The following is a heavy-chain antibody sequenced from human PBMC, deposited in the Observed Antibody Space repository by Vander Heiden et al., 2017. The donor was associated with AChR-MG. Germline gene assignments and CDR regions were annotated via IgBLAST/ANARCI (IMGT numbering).Heavy chain of an antibody. Sequence: EVQLVESGGGLVKPGGSFRLSRAAPGFPFGNAWMSWVRQAPGKGLEWVGRIKSKTDGGTTDYAAPVKGRFTISRDDSKNTLYLQMNSLKTEDTAVYYCTTLPRGTEVPDYWGQGTLVTVSS. J-gene: IGHJ4*02. CDR1: GFPFGNAW. D-gene: IGHD3-16*01. CDR2: IKSKTDGGTT. CDR3: TTLPRGTEVPDY. V-gene: IGHV3-15*01.